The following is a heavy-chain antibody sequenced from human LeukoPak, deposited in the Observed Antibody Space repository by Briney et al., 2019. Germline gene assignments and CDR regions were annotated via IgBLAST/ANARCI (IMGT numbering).Heavy chain of an antibody. J-gene: IGHJ3*02. CDR1: GGSFTGNY. CDR3: ACNAVRYSAYDREEDPSDI. CDR2: INHSGRT. V-gene: IGHV4-34*01. Sequence: SETLSLTCAVYGGSFTGNYWRWIRQPPGKGLEWIGEINHSGRTKYNPSLKSRVTMSVDASTNQFFLRLTSVTAADTAVYYCACNAVRYSAYDREEDPSDIWGQGTLVTVSS. D-gene: IGHD5-12*01.